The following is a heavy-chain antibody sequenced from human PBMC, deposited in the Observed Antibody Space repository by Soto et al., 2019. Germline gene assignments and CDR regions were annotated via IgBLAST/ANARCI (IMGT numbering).Heavy chain of an antibody. CDR2: IYYSGST. V-gene: IGHV4-39*01. CDR3: ATTPLLWFGELLYRQFDY. Sequence: SETLSLTCTVSGGSISSSSYYWGWIRQPPGKGLEWIGSIYYSGSTYYNPSLKSRVTISVDTSKNQFSLKLSSVTAADTAVYYCATTPLLWFGELLYRQFDYWGQGTLVTVSS. D-gene: IGHD3-10*01. J-gene: IGHJ4*02. CDR1: GGSISSSSYY.